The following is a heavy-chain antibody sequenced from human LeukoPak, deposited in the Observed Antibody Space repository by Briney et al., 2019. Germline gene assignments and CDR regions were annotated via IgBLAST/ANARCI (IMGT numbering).Heavy chain of an antibody. CDR1: GFTFSRYW. J-gene: IGHJ4*02. CDR3: ARWQWLVPFDY. CDR2: IKKDGSET. D-gene: IGHD6-19*01. V-gene: IGHV3-7*03. Sequence: PGGSLRLSCAASGFTFSRYWMSWVRQVPGKGLEWVATIKKDGSETWYVDTVKGRFTTARDNAENSLYLEMNSLRAEDTAVYYCARWQWLVPFDYWGQGTLVTVSS.